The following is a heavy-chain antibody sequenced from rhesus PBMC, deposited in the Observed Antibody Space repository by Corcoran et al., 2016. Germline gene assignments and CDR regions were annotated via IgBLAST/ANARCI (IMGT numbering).Heavy chain of an antibody. D-gene: IGHD6-25*01. CDR2: VDPEDGEA. CDR1: GYTCTDHY. Sequence: EVQLVQSGAEVKKPGASVKISCKASGYTCTDHYLNGVRRAPGKGLEWMGRVDPEDGEADYAQKFKDRVTIAADMSTDTAYMELSSLRSEDTAVYYCAREGGSWNFGLDSWGQGVVVTVSS. J-gene: IGHJ6*01. V-gene: IGHV1-111*02. CDR3: AREGGSWNFGLDS.